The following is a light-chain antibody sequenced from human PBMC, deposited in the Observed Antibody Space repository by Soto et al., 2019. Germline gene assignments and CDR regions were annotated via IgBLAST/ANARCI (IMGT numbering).Light chain of an antibody. V-gene: IGKV3-20*01. CDR3: QQYGSSPLALT. CDR1: QSVSSSY. J-gene: IGKJ4*01. Sequence: EIVLTQSPGTLSLSPGERATLSCRASQSVSSSYLAWYQQKPGQAPRLLIYGASSRVTGIPDRFSGSGSGTDFTLTISRLEPEDFAVYYCQQYGSSPLALTFGGGTKVEIK. CDR2: GAS.